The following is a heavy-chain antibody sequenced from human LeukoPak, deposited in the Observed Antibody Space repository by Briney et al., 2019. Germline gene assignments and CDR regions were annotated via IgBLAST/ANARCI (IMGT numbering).Heavy chain of an antibody. CDR3: ARDGAGGWYPDY. J-gene: IGHJ4*02. V-gene: IGHV3-21*01. Sequence: GGSLRLSCAASGFTFSTYTMNWVRQAPGKGLEWVSSISPGSNYIYDANSLRGRFTISRDNAKNSLYLQMNSLRAEDTAVYYCARDGAGGWYPDYWGQGTLVTVSS. CDR1: GFTFSTYT. D-gene: IGHD6-19*01. CDR2: ISPGSNYI.